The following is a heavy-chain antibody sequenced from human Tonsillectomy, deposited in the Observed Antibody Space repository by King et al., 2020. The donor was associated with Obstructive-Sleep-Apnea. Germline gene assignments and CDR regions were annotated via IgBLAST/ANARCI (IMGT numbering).Heavy chain of an antibody. V-gene: IGHV4-30-4*01. D-gene: IGHD3-10*01. CDR2: IYHSGST. CDR3: ARWRGGSGNIDY. Sequence: QLQESGPGLVKPSHNLSLTCTVSVGSINSGDYYWTCIRQPPGKGLEWSGFIYHSGSTHFNPSLRSRGTVSMDTSRNQFSLNLNSVTAADTAVYFCARWRGGSGNIDYWGQGILVTVSS. CDR1: VGSINSGDYY. J-gene: IGHJ4*02.